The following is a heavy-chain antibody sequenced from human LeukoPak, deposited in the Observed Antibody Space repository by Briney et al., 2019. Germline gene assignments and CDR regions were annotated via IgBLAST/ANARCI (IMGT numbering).Heavy chain of an antibody. D-gene: IGHD3-10*01. J-gene: IGHJ4*02. Sequence: GGSLRLSCAASGFTFSSFGMHWVRQAPGKGLEWVTFIQYDGSKKYYADSVKGRFTISRDNSKNTLYLEMNSLRAEDTAVYYCAKDIGSYYDYWGQGILVTVSS. CDR2: IQYDGSKK. V-gene: IGHV3-30*02. CDR3: AKDIGSYYDY. CDR1: GFTFSSFG.